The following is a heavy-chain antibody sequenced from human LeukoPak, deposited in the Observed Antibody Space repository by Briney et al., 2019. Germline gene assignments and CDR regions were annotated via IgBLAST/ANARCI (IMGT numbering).Heavy chain of an antibody. CDR3: ASGEYSGYDLAY. J-gene: IGHJ4*02. CDR1: GFTVSSSY. D-gene: IGHD5-12*01. Sequence: GGSLRLSCAASGFTVSSSYMGWVRQPPGKGLEYVSVLYSGGTTYFADSVKGRFTISRDNSKNTLYLQMNSLRAEDTAVYYCASGEYSGYDLAYWGQGTLVTVSS. CDR2: LYSGGTT. V-gene: IGHV3-53*01.